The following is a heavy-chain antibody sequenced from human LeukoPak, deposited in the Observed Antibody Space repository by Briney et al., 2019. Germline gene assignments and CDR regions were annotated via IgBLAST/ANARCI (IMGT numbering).Heavy chain of an antibody. CDR3: ARDGIFSSGWYDY. Sequence: EASVKVSCKASGGTFSSYAISWVRQAPGQGLEWMGRIIPILGIANYAQKFQGRVTITADKSTSTAYMELSSLRSEDTAVYYCARDGIFSSGWYDYWGQGTLVTVSS. D-gene: IGHD6-19*01. V-gene: IGHV1-69*04. CDR2: IIPILGIA. CDR1: GGTFSSYA. J-gene: IGHJ4*02.